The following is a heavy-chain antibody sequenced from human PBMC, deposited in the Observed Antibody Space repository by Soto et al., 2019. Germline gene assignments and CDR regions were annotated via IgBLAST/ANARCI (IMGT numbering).Heavy chain of an antibody. CDR3: ARGRYYDFWSGYPVYGMDV. V-gene: IGHV4-34*01. J-gene: IGHJ6*02. D-gene: IGHD3-3*01. CDR2: INHSGST. CDR1: AGSFSGYY. Sequence: LSLACAVYAGSFSGYYWSWIRQPPVKGLEWIGEINHSGSTNYNPSLKSRVTISVDTSKNQFSLKLSSVTAADTAVYYCARGRYYDFWSGYPVYGMDVWGQGTTVTVSS.